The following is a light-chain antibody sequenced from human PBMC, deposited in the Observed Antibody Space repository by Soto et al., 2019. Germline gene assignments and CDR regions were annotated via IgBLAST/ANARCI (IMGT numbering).Light chain of an antibody. CDR1: QSVSSSY. J-gene: IGKJ3*01. CDR2: GAS. V-gene: IGKV3-20*01. CDR3: QQYGSSPLFT. Sequence: EIVVTQSPGTLSLSPGERATLSCRASQSVSSSYLAWYQQKPGQAPRLLIYGASSRATGIPDRFSGSGSGTDFTLTISRLEPEDFAVYYCQQYGSSPLFTFGPGTKVDI.